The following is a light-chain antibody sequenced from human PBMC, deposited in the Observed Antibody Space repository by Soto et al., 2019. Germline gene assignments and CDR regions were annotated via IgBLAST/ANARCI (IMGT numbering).Light chain of an antibody. J-gene: IGKJ4*01. CDR2: DAS. V-gene: IGKV1-13*02. Sequence: AIQLTQSPSSLSASVGDRVTITCRASQGISSALAWYQQKPGRGLKLLIYDASNLESGVPSRFSGSGSVTDFSLTISSLQPEDFAAYYCQQFNTYPLTFGGGTKVEIK. CDR3: QQFNTYPLT. CDR1: QGISSA.